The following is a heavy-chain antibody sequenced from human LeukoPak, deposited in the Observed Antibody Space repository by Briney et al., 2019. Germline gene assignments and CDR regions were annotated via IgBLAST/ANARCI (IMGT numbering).Heavy chain of an antibody. CDR1: GGTFSGYA. CDR2: VIPILGIA. J-gene: IGHJ4*02. CDR3: AREAMVRGVIITPFDY. V-gene: IGHV1-69*04. D-gene: IGHD3-10*01. Sequence: SVKVSCKPSGGTFSGYAISWVRPAPGQGLEWMGRVIPILGIANYAQKFQGRVTITADKSTSTAYMELSSLRSEDTAVYYCAREAMVRGVIITPFDYWXQGTLVTVSS.